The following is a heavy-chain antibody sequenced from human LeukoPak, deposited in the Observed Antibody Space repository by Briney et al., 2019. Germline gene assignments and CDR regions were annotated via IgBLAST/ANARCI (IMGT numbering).Heavy chain of an antibody. V-gene: IGHV5-51*01. Sequence: GESLRISCKGSGYRFSTYWIGWVRQMPGKGLEWMGIIYPGDSDTRYSPSFQGQVTISADKSISTAYLQWSGLRASDTAMYYCARHASAFDIWGQGTMVTVSS. CDR1: GYRFSTYW. CDR2: IYPGDSDT. J-gene: IGHJ3*02. CDR3: ARHASAFDI.